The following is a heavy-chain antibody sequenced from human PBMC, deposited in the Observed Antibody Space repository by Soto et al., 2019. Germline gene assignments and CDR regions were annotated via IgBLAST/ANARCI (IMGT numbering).Heavy chain of an antibody. J-gene: IGHJ3*02. D-gene: IGHD3-9*01. CDR2: INHSGST. CDR1: GGSFSGYY. Sequence: PSETLSLTCAFYGGSFSGYYWSWIRQPPGKGLEWIGEINHSGSTNYNPSLKSRVTISVDTSKNQFPLKLSSVTAADTAVYYCARGGDILTGYSNDAFDIWGQGTMVTVSS. V-gene: IGHV4-34*01. CDR3: ARGGDILTGYSNDAFDI.